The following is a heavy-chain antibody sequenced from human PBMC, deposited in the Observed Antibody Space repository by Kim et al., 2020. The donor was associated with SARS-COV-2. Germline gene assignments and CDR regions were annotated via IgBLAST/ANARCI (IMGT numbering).Heavy chain of an antibody. CDR3: GGFCPENHCPRHGYLDF. CDR1: GFNFSDYS. Sequence: GGSLRLSCATSGFNFSDYSMTWVRQAPGKGLEWVASISGRTSTPSYSESAKGRFTISKDRAKNAVFLQMDGLRDEDTAVYFCGGFCPENHCPRHGYLDFWGEEILGTVSS. J-gene: IGHJ4*02. D-gene: IGHD2-21*02. CDR2: ISGRTSTP. V-gene: IGHV3-21*01.